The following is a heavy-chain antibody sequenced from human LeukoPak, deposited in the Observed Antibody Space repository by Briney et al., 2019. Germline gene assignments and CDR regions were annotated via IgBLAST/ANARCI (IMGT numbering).Heavy chain of an antibody. CDR2: IYDSGT. V-gene: IGHV4-61*03. J-gene: IGHJ5*02. CDR1: GGSVSFNTYY. CDR3: ANTRDSGSGYS. Sequence: PSETLSLTCTVSGGSVSFNTYYWSSIRQSPGKGLEWIGSIYDSGTNHNPSLRSRVTMSVDTSKNHFSLSLSSVTAADTAIYYCANTRDSGSGYSWGQGTLVTVSS. D-gene: IGHD6-13*01.